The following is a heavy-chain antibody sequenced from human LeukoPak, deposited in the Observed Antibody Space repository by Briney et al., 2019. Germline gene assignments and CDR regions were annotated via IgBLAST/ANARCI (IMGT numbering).Heavy chain of an antibody. V-gene: IGHV3-9*01. CDR2: ISWNGGSI. CDR3: AKDTTHLIAAAGPFDWFDP. D-gene: IGHD6-13*01. J-gene: IGHJ5*02. Sequence: GGSLRLSCAASGFTFDDYAMHWVRQAPGKGLEWVSGISWNGGSIGYADSVKGRFTISRDNAKNSLYLQMNSLRAEDTALYYCAKDTTHLIAAAGPFDWFDPWGQGTLVTVSS. CDR1: GFTFDDYA.